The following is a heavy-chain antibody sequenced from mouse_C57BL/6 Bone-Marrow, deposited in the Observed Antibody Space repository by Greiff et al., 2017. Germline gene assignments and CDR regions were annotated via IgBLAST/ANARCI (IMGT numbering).Heavy chain of an antibody. CDR2: ISSGSSTI. D-gene: IGHD1-1*01. CDR1: GFTFSDYG. Sequence: EVKLVESGGGLVKPGGSLKLSCAASGFTFSDYGMHWVRQAPEKGLEWVAYISSGSSTIYYADTVKGRFTISRDNAKNTLFLQMTSLRSEDTAMYYCVRESGSSYQYYFDYWCQGTTLTVSS. J-gene: IGHJ2*01. CDR3: VRESGSSYQYYFDY. V-gene: IGHV5-17*01.